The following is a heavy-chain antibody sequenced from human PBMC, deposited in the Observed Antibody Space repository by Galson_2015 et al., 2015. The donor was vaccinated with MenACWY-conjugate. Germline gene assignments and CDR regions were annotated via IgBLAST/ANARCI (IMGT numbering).Heavy chain of an antibody. Sequence: SLRLSCATSGFTFGDYLMGWFRQTPGKGLQWVSSITASGDDTTYADSVKGRLTISRDNSKNMLYPQLNNLRAEDTAIYFCAKVKWVQLWSAYEFWGQGTLVTVSS. CDR2: ITASGDDT. J-gene: IGHJ4*02. CDR1: GFTFGDYL. D-gene: IGHD1-1*01. CDR3: AKVKWVQLWSAYEF. V-gene: IGHV3-23*01.